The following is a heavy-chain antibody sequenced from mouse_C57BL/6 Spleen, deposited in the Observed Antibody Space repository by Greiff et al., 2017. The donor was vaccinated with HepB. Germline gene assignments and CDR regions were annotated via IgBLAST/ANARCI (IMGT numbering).Heavy chain of an antibody. CDR3: ARDSNYEDWFAY. V-gene: IGHV14-2*01. CDR2: IDPEDGET. CDR1: GFNIKDYY. Sequence: VQLQQSGAELVKPGASVKLSCTASGFNIKDYYMHWVKQRTEQGLEWIGRIDPEDGETKYAPKFQGKATITADTSSNTAYLQLRSLTSEDTAVYYCARDSNYEDWFAYWGQGTLVTVSA. D-gene: IGHD2-5*01. J-gene: IGHJ3*01.